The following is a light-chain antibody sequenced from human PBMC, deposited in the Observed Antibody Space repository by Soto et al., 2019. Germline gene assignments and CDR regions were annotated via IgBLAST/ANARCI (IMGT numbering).Light chain of an antibody. CDR3: QKYNSAAWT. CDR2: AAY. CDR1: QGISNY. J-gene: IGKJ1*01. V-gene: IGKV1-27*01. Sequence: DIQMTQSPSSLSASVGDRVTITCRASQGISNYLAWYQQKPGKVPKLMIYAAYTLQSGVPSRFSGSGSGTDFTLTISSLQPEDVATYYCQKYNSAAWTFGQGTKVEIK.